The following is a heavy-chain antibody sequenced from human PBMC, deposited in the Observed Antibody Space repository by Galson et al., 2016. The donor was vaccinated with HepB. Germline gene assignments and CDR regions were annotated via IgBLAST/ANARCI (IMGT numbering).Heavy chain of an antibody. J-gene: IGHJ4*02. CDR3: ARQSVILYYFDS. Sequence: SETLSLTCAVYGGSFSGYYWTWIRQPPGESLEWIGEINLGGSTNYNPSLKSRVTISLDTSKNQFSLNLGSVTAADTAVYFCARQSVILYYFDSWGQGTLVTVSS. V-gene: IGHV4-34*01. CDR2: INLGGST. CDR1: GGSFSGYY.